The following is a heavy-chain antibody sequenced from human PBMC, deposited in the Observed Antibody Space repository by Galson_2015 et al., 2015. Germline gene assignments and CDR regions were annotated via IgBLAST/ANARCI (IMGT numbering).Heavy chain of an antibody. J-gene: IGHJ4*02. D-gene: IGHD3-22*01. Sequence: SLRLSCAASGFTFSSYSMNWVRQAPGKGLEWVSYISSSGGSTYYADSVKGRFTISRDNSKNTLYLQMNSLRAEDTAVYYCAKDSEYYYERDFFDYWGQGTLVTVSS. CDR2: ISSSGGST. V-gene: IGHV3-23*01. CDR1: GFTFSSYS. CDR3: AKDSEYYYERDFFDY.